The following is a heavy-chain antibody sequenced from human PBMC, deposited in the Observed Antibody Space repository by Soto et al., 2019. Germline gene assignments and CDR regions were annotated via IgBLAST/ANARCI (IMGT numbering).Heavy chain of an antibody. Sequence: ASVKVSCKASGYTFTSYAMHWVRQAPGQRLEWMGWINAGNGNTKYSQKLQGRVSITTDTSTRTAYMELRSLRSDDTAVYYCAKTPHYDSSGYYSWSDPWGQGTLVTVSS. V-gene: IGHV1-3*01. J-gene: IGHJ5*02. CDR2: INAGNGNT. D-gene: IGHD3-22*01. CDR1: GYTFTSYA. CDR3: AKTPHYDSSGYYSWSDP.